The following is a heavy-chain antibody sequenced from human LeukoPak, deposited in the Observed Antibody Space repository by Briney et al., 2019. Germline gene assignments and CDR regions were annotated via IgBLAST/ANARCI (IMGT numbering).Heavy chain of an antibody. Sequence: ESLSLTCTVSGFSFSSYYLSWVRQPPGKGLEYIGYIYYSGSTNYNAALKSGVTMSAGTSKNKFSLMVRSVPAADTTVCYYSGGKMMVGPWGQGTLVTVSS. CDR1: GFSFSSYY. CDR3: SGGKMMVGP. J-gene: IGHJ5*02. D-gene: IGHD2-8*01. CDR2: IYYSGST. V-gene: IGHV4-59*01.